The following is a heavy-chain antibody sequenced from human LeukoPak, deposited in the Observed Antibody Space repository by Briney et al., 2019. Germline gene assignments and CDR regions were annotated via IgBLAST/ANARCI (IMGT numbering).Heavy chain of an antibody. CDR2: ITPAGHR. V-gene: IGHV3-66*01. D-gene: IGHD3-10*01. J-gene: IGHJ4*02. CDR1: GFAVDSRF. CDR3: AQGDSGTTTFDF. Sequence: GGSLRLSCAASGFAVDSRFMNWVRQVPGMGLQWVSFITPAGHRDYTDSVKGRFTITRDNSKNTVSLQMNSLRVDDSAMYFCAQGDSGTTTFDFWGQGTLVTVSS.